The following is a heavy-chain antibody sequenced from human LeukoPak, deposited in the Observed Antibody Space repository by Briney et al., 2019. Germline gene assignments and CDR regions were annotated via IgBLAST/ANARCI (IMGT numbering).Heavy chain of an antibody. Sequence: GSLRLSCAASGFTFSNYAMSWVRQAPGKGLEWVSGISGSGGSTYYADSVKGRFTISRDNSKNTLSLQMNTLRAEDTAIYYCAKAPGVYCSGGSCYVDYWGQGTLVTVSS. CDR2: ISGSGGST. V-gene: IGHV3-23*01. CDR1: GFTFSNYA. J-gene: IGHJ4*02. CDR3: AKAPGVYCSGGSCYVDY. D-gene: IGHD2-15*01.